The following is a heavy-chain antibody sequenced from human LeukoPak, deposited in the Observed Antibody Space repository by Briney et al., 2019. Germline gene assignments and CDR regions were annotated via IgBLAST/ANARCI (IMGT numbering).Heavy chain of an antibody. CDR2: INSDES. D-gene: IGHD2-2*03. CDR3: ARDRLDRNYYYGLDV. Sequence: GGSLRLSCAASGFTLSSYWMHWVRQAPGRGVVWVSRINSDESTYADSVQGRFTISRDNAKNTLYLQMNSLRAEDTAVYYCARDRLDRNYYYGLDVWGQGTTVTVSS. CDR1: GFTLSSYW. V-gene: IGHV3-74*01. J-gene: IGHJ6*02.